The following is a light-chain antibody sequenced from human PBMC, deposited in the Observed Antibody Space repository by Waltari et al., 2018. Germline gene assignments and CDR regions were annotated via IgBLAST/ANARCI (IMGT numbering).Light chain of an antibody. CDR1: QNIYSN. CDR3: QQYNRWPPIT. CDR2: DAS. V-gene: IGKV3D-15*01. Sequence: EIVMTQSPATLSVSPGDRATLSCRASQNIYSNLAWYQQKPGQPPRLLIYDASTRATGIPARFPGSGSGTEFTLTISSLQSEDSAVYSCQQYNRWPPITFGQGTRLEIK. J-gene: IGKJ5*01.